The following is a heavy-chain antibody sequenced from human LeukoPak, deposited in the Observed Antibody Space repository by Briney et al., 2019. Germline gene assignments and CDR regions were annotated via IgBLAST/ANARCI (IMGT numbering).Heavy chain of an antibody. CDR1: GFTFSSYS. J-gene: IGHJ4*02. Sequence: PGGSLRLSCAASGFTFSSYSMNWVRQAPGKGLEWVSYISSSSSTIYYADSVKGRFTISRDNSKNTLYLQMNSLRAEDTAVYYCARDAYGGNVDYWGQGTLVTVSS. D-gene: IGHD4-23*01. CDR3: ARDAYGGNVDY. CDR2: ISSSSSTI. V-gene: IGHV3-48*01.